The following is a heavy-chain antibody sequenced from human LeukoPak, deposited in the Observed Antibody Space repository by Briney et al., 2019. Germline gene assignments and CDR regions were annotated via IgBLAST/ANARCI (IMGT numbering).Heavy chain of an antibody. D-gene: IGHD1-26*01. CDR1: GFSISSGY. J-gene: IGHJ4*02. CDR2: LYSDDSA. Sequence: PGGSLRLSCVAPGFSISSGYMTWARQAPGKALEWVSLLYSDDSAYYPDPVKGRFTISRDNSKSTLHLQMDTLRTEDTAMYYCARDPWQGSTTLHWGQGIMVTVSS. V-gene: IGHV3-66*02. CDR3: ARDPWQGSTTLH.